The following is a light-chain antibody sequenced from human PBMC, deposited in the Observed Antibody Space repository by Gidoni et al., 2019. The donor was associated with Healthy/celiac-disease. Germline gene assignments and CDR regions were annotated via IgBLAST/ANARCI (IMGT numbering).Light chain of an antibody. Sequence: QSVLKQPPSGSGAPGQRVTISCTGSSSNIGAGYDVHWYQQLPGTAPKLLIYGNSNRPSGVPDRFSGSKSGTSASLAITGLQAEDEADYYCQSYDSSLSAGVFGGGTKLTVL. CDR2: GNS. CDR3: QSYDSSLSAGV. CDR1: SSNIGAGYD. V-gene: IGLV1-40*01. J-gene: IGLJ2*01.